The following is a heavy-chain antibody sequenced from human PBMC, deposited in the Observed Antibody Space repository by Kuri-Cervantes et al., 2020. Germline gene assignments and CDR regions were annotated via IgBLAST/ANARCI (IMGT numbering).Heavy chain of an antibody. Sequence: GGSLRLSCAASGFTFDDYGMTWVRQAPGKGMEWVANINQDGSEKYYVDSMKGRITVSRDNAKNSLSLQMNSLRAEDTAVYYCARLQQELGLGYFDYWGQGTLVTVSS. V-gene: IGHV3-7*01. CDR1: GFTFDDYG. J-gene: IGHJ4*02. CDR2: INQDGSEK. D-gene: IGHD6-13*01. CDR3: ARLQQELGLGYFDY.